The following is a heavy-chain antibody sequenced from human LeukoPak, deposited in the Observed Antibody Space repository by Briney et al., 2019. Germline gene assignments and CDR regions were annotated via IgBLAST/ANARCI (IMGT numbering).Heavy chain of an antibody. CDR3: AKDASGYSSGWYSPALTEDFDY. D-gene: IGHD6-19*01. CDR2: ISGSGGST. V-gene: IGHV3-23*01. J-gene: IGHJ4*02. CDR1: GFTFSSYA. Sequence: GGSLRLSCAASGFTFSSYAMSWVRQAPGKGLEWVSAISGSGGSTYYADSVKGRFTISRDNSKNTLYLQMNSLRAEDTAVYYCAKDASGYSSGWYSPALTEDFDYWGQGTLVTVSS.